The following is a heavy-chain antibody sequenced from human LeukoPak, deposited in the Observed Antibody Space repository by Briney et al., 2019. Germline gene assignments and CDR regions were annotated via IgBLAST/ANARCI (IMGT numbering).Heavy chain of an antibody. CDR1: GFTFSSYW. CDR3: TTGYCSRTSCYYFDY. J-gene: IGHJ4*02. Sequence: GGSLRLSCAASGFTFSSYWMHWVRQSPGKGLVWVSRINSDGSSTSYADSVKGRVTISRDNAKNTLYLQMNSLKTEDTAVYYCTTGYCSRTSCYYFDYWGQGTLVTVSS. V-gene: IGHV3-74*01. CDR2: INSDGSST. D-gene: IGHD2-2*01.